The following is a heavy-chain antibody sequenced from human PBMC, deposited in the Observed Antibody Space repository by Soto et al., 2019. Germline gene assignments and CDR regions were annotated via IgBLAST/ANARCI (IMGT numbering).Heavy chain of an antibody. D-gene: IGHD3-9*01. CDR1: WFTFSSFA. Sequence: AGGSLRLSCAAPWFTFSSFAMHWVRPAPGKGVEWGAGISYDGSNKYYADSVKGRFTISRDNSKNTLYLQMNGLRAEDTAVYYCASTERLRYFDWSILNYYYYGMDVWGQGTTVTVSS. V-gene: IGHV3-30-3*01. CDR3: ASTERLRYFDWSILNYYYYGMDV. J-gene: IGHJ6*02. CDR2: ISYDGSNK.